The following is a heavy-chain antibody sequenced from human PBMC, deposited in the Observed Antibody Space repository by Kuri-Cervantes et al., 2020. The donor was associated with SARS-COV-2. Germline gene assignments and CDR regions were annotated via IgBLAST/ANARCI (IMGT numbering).Heavy chain of an antibody. J-gene: IGHJ4*02. D-gene: IGHD3-22*01. CDR2: IYYSGST. Sequence: GSLRLSCTVSGGSISSHYWSWIRQPPGKGLEWIGYIYYSGSTNYNPSLKSRVTISVDTSKNQFSLKLSSVTAADTAVYYCARGGGYYDSSGYCYFDYWGQGTLVTVSS. CDR3: ARGGGYYDSSGYCYFDY. CDR1: GGSISSHY. V-gene: IGHV4-59*11.